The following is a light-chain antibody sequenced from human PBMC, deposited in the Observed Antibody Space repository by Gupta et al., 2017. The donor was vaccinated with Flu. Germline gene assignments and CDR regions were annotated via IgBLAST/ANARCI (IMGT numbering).Light chain of an antibody. V-gene: IGLV3-21*03. CDR2: DDF. Sequence: SYVLTQPPSVSVAPGKTARITCGGTNIGSKSVHWYQQKPVQAPVLVVHDDFDRPSGIPERFSGSNSGNTATLTISKGEAGDEADDYCQVWDSSSDHPGVFGGGTKLTVL. CDR3: QVWDSSSDHPGV. CDR1: NIGSKS. J-gene: IGLJ2*01.